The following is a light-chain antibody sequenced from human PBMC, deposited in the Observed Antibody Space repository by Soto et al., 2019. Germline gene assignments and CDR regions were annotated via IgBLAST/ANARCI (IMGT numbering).Light chain of an antibody. CDR1: SSDVGGYDY. V-gene: IGLV2-8*01. J-gene: IGLJ1*01. CDR3: LSYAATAYV. CDR2: EVT. Sequence: ALTQPPSASGSPGQSVTISCTGTSSDVGGYDYVSWYQQYPGKTPKLMIFEVTKRPSGVPDRFSGSKSGNTASLTVSGLQAEDEADYYCLSYAATAYVFGTGTKVTVL.